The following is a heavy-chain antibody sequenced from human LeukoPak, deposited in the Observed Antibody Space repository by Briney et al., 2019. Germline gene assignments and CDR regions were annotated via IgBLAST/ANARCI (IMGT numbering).Heavy chain of an antibody. V-gene: IGHV3-23*01. CDR2: ISGSGGST. J-gene: IGHJ5*02. CDR1: GFTFSSYA. Sequence: PGGSLRLSCAASGFTFSSYAMSWVRQAPGKGLEWVSAISGSGGSTYYADSVKGRFTISRDNSKNTLYLQMNSLRAEDTAVYYCAKGGDYVWGSYRYTGSNWFDPWGQGTLVTVSS. D-gene: IGHD3-16*02. CDR3: AKGGDYVWGSYRYTGSNWFDP.